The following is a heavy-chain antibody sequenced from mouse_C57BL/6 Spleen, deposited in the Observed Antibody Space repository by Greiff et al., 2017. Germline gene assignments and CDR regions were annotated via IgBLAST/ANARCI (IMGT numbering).Heavy chain of an antibody. V-gene: IGHV3-6*01. CDR2: ISYDGSN. J-gene: IGHJ2*01. D-gene: IGHD1-1*01. Sequence: EVKLQESGPGLVKPSQSLSLTCSVTGYSITSGYYWNWLRQFPGNKLEWMGYISYDGSNNYNPTLKNRISITRDTSKNQFFLKLNSVTTEDTATYDCAREGITDYFDYWGQGTTLTVSS. CDR3: AREGITDYFDY. CDR1: GYSITSGYY.